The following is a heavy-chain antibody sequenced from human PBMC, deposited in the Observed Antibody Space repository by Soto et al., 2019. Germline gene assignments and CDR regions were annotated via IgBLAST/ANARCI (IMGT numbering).Heavy chain of an antibody. Sequence: QVQLVESGGGVVQPGRSLTLSCAASGFTFSSYGMHWVRQAPGKGLEWVAVIWYDGSNKYYADSVKGRFTISRDNSKNTLYLQMNSLRAEDTAVYYCAREATPSGYYYDSSGYFVGDAFDIWGQGTMVTVSS. CDR3: AREATPSGYYYDSSGYFVGDAFDI. CDR2: IWYDGSNK. D-gene: IGHD3-22*01. CDR1: GFTFSSYG. J-gene: IGHJ3*02. V-gene: IGHV3-33*01.